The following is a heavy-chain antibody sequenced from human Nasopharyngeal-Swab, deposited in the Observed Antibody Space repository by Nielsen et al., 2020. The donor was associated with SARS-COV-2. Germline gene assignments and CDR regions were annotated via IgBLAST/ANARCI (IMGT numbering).Heavy chain of an antibody. CDR3: ARGGGWFGELLGGYYYYYYMDV. J-gene: IGHJ6*03. Sequence: WIRQPPGKGLEWIGYIYYSGSTYYNPSLKSRVTISVDTSKNQVSLKLSSVTAADTAVYYCARGGGWFGELLGGYYYYYYMDVWGKGTTVTVSS. V-gene: IGHV4-31*02. CDR2: IYYSGST. D-gene: IGHD3-10*01.